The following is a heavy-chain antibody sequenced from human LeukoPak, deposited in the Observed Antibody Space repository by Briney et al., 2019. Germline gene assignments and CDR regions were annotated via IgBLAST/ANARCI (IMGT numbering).Heavy chain of an antibody. Sequence: GGSLRLSCAASGFTLSIYAMSWVRQAPGKGLEWVSAISDTGNTYHADSVKGRFTISRDRSKNTLFLQMNRLRPEDAAVYSCARGPGRFGWYFDLWGRGTLVTVSS. V-gene: IGHV3-23*01. CDR1: GFTLSIYA. J-gene: IGHJ2*01. CDR3: ARGPGRFGWYFDL. D-gene: IGHD3-16*01. CDR2: ISDTGNT.